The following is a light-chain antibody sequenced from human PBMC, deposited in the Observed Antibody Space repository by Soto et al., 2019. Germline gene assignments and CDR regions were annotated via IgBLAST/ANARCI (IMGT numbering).Light chain of an antibody. CDR2: ERS. Sequence: DIQMTQSPSTLSASVGDRVTITCRASQSINTWLAWYQQKPGEAPKLLIYERSTLERGVPSRFSDSGSGTEFTHTISSLQPDEFATFFCQQYSTYSRTFGQGTKVDVK. CDR3: QQYSTYSRT. V-gene: IGKV1-5*03. J-gene: IGKJ1*01. CDR1: QSINTW.